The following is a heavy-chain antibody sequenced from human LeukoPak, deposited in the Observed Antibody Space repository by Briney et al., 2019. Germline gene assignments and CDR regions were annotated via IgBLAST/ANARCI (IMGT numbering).Heavy chain of an antibody. CDR1: GFTVSGYY. V-gene: IGHV3-66*01. CDR2: IYSDGSA. CDR3: ARDSSGYSYGLTFDAFDI. D-gene: IGHD5-18*01. J-gene: IGHJ3*02. Sequence: PGGSLRLSCAASGFTVSGYYMNWVRQAPGKGLEWVSVIYSDGSAYYADSVKGRFTISRDNAKNSLYLQMNSLRAEDTAVYYCARDSSGYSYGLTFDAFDIWGQGTMVTVSS.